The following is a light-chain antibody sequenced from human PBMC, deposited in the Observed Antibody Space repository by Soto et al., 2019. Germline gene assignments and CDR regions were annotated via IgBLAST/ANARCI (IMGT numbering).Light chain of an antibody. Sequence: DIQMTQSPSTLSGSVGDRVTITCRASQSIGDSLAWYQQKPGKAPYLLISDVSSLERGVPSRFSGSGSGTEFTLTISSMQPDDFATFYCLQYNGYSRTFGQGTKVDI. CDR1: QSIGDS. CDR3: LQYNGYSRT. CDR2: DVS. V-gene: IGKV1-5*01. J-gene: IGKJ1*01.